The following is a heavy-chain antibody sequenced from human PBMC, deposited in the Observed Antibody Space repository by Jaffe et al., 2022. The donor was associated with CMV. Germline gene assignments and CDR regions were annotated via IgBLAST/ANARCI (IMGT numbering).Heavy chain of an antibody. CDR3: ARTLTGDTYYYYYMDV. CDR2: IFSNDEK. CDR1: GFSLSNARMG. D-gene: IGHD7-27*01. J-gene: IGHJ6*03. Sequence: QVTLKESGPVLVKPTETLTLTCTVSGFSLSNARMGVSWIRQPPGKALEWLAHIFSNDEKSYSTSLKSRLTISKDTSKSQVVLTMTNMDPVDTATYYCARTLTGDTYYYYYMDVWGKGTTVTVSS. V-gene: IGHV2-26*01.